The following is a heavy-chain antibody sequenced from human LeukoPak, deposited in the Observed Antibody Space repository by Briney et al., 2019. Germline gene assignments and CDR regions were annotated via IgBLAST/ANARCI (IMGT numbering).Heavy chain of an antibody. V-gene: IGHV3-21*04. D-gene: IGHD3-22*01. CDR2: ISSSSSYI. CDR1: GFTFSSYS. Sequence: GGSLRLSCAASGFTFSSYSMNWVRQAPGKGLEWVSSISSSSSYIYYADSVKGRFTISRDNSKNTLYLQMNSLRAEDTAVYYCAKDSDSSGFMNGDVAFDIWGQGTMVTVSS. CDR3: AKDSDSSGFMNGDVAFDI. J-gene: IGHJ3*02.